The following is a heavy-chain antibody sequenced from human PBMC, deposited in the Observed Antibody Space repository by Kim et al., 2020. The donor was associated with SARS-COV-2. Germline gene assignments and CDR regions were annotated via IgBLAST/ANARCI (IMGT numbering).Heavy chain of an antibody. CDR1: GYTFTSSW. D-gene: IGHD6-19*01. CDR2: IYPGDPDT. Sequence: GESLKISCKGFGYTFTSSWIGWMRHMPGKGLEWMGIIYPGDPDTRYSPSFQGQVTISADKSISTAYLQWSSLKASDTAMYYCARRADTAEYFQHWGQGTLLIVSS. J-gene: IGHJ1*01. V-gene: IGHV5-51*01. CDR3: ARRADTAEYFQH.